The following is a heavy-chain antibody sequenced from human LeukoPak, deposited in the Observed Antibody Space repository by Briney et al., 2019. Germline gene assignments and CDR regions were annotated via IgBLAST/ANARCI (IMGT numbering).Heavy chain of an antibody. CDR2: IYYSGST. V-gene: IGHV4-39*01. CDR3: ARRVIYGGNSDFDY. J-gene: IGHJ4*02. Sequence: SETLSLTCTVSGGSISSSSYYWGWIRQPPGKGLEWIGSIYYSGSTYYNPSLKSRVTISVDTSKNQFSLKLSSVTAADTAVYYCARRVIYGGNSDFDYWGQGTLVTVSS. D-gene: IGHD4-23*01. CDR1: GGSISSSSYY.